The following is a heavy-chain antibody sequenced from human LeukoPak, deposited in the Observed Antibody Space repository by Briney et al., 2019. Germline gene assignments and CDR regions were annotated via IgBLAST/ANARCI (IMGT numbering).Heavy chain of an antibody. D-gene: IGHD6-19*01. Sequence: SVKVSCKASGYTFTGYYMHWVRQAPGQGLEWMGWINPNSGGTNYAQKFQGRVTMTRDTSISTAYMELSRLRSDDTAVYYCAREGSGWYMDFQHWGQGTLVTVSS. J-gene: IGHJ1*01. CDR3: AREGSGWYMDFQH. V-gene: IGHV1-2*02. CDR2: INPNSGGT. CDR1: GYTFTGYY.